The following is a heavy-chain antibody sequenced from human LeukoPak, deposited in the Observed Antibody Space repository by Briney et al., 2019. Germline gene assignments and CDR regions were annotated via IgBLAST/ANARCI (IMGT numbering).Heavy chain of an antibody. CDR2: ISGSGGST. J-gene: IGHJ4*02. CDR1: GFTFSSYA. D-gene: IGHD5-12*01. Sequence: PGGSLRLSCAASGFTFSSYAMSWVRQAPGKGLEWVSAISGSGGSTYYADSMKGRFTISRDNSKNTLYLQMNSLRAEDTAVYYGARNENSGWGYFDYWGQGTLVTVSS. V-gene: IGHV3-23*01. CDR3: ARNENSGWGYFDY.